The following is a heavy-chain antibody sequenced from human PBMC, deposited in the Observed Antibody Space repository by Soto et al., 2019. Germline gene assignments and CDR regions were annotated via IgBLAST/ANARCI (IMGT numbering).Heavy chain of an antibody. J-gene: IGHJ6*03. V-gene: IGHV4-39*01. CDR3: ARISVASRYMDV. CDR2: FYYSGST. D-gene: IGHD5-12*01. Sequence: TLSLTCTVSGGSISSSSYYWGWIRQSPGKGLEWIGSFYYSGSTYYSPSLKSRVTISGDTSKKQISLRLSSVTAADTAVYYCARISVASRYMDVWGKGTTVTVSS. CDR1: GGSISSSSYY.